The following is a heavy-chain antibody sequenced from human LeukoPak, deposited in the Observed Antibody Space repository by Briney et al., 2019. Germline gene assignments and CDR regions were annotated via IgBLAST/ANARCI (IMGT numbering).Heavy chain of an antibody. J-gene: IGHJ6*02. D-gene: IGHD2-2*02. V-gene: IGHV3-53*01. CDR2: IYSGGSK. Sequence: GGSLRLSCAASGFTFSSNYMSWVRQAPGKGLEWVSVIYSGGSKYYADSVKGRFTISRDNSKDTLYLQMNSLRAEDTAVYYCAREIVVVPAAIPRGYYYYGMDVWGQGTTVTVSS. CDR3: AREIVVVPAAIPRGYYYYGMDV. CDR1: GFTFSSNY.